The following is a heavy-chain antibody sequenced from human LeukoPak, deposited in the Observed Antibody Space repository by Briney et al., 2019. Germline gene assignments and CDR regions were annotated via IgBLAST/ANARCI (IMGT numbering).Heavy chain of an antibody. CDR1: GYIFTSYG. V-gene: IGHV1-18*01. Sequence: ASVKVSCKASGYIFTSYGISWVRQGPGQGLEWVGSISAYNGNTKFAPNLQDRVTMTTDTSTATAYMELRSLRLNDTAVYFCARARPGAYCGTTSCFSDYWGQGTLVTVSS. CDR2: ISAYNGNT. CDR3: ARARPGAYCGTTSCFSDY. J-gene: IGHJ4*02. D-gene: IGHD2-2*01.